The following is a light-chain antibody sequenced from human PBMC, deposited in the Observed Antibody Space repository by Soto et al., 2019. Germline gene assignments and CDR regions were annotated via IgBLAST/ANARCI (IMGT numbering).Light chain of an antibody. CDR3: SSYAGSNNFV. J-gene: IGLJ2*01. CDR2: EVS. CDR1: ISDVGGYNY. Sequence: QSALTQPPSASGSPGQSGTISCTGTISDVGGYNYVSWYQQHPGKAPKLMIYEVSKRPSGVPDRFSGSKSGNTASLTVSGLQAEDEADYYCSSYAGSNNFVFGGGTKLTVL. V-gene: IGLV2-8*01.